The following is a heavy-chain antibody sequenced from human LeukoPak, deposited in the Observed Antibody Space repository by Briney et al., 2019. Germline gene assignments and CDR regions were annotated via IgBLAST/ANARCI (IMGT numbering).Heavy chain of an antibody. CDR1: VYTFTSYD. D-gene: IGHD2-8*02. J-gene: IGHJ4*02. CDR3: ARGLVPDY. CDR2: MNPNSGNT. V-gene: IGHV1-8*03. Sequence: GASVKVSCKSSVYTFTSYDINWVRQATGQGLEWMGWMNPNSGNTGYAQKFQGRVTITRNTSIRTAYMELSSLRSEDTAVYYCARGLVPDYWGQGTLVTVSS.